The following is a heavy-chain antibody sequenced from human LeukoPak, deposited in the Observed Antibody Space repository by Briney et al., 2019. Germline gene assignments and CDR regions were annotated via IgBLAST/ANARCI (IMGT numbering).Heavy chain of an antibody. Sequence: GGSLRLSCAASGFTFSSYGMHWVRQAPGKGLEWVAFIRYDGSNKYYADSVKGRFTISRDNSKNTLYLQMNSLRAEDTAVYYCARERSGSYFLDAFDIWGQGTMVTVSS. J-gene: IGHJ3*02. CDR2: IRYDGSNK. CDR3: ARERSGSYFLDAFDI. D-gene: IGHD1-26*01. CDR1: GFTFSSYG. V-gene: IGHV3-30*02.